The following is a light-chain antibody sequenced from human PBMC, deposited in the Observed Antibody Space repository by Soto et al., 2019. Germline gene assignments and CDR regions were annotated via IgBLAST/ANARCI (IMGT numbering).Light chain of an antibody. V-gene: IGKV3-20*01. CDR3: QQYGSSPRT. CDR2: GAS. J-gene: IGKJ1*01. Sequence: EIVLTQSPGTLSLSPGERATLSCRASQTVSSTYLAWYQQKPGQAPRLLIYGASSRAIGIPDRFSGSGSGTDFTLTINRLEPEDFAVYYCQQYGSSPRTFGQGTKVEIK. CDR1: QTVSSTY.